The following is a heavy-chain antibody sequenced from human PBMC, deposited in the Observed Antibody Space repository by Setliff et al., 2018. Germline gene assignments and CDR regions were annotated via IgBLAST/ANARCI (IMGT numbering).Heavy chain of an antibody. J-gene: IGHJ3*02. V-gene: IGHV1-46*01. CDR1: GYTFTSHY. Sequence: GASVKVSCKASGYTFTSHYMHWVRQAPGLGLEWMGTINPSSGRTSYAQKLQGRVTMTTDTSTSTAYMELRSLRSDDTAVYYCARDATYYYDSSGYYSIWGQGTMVTVSS. D-gene: IGHD3-22*01. CDR2: INPSSGRT. CDR3: ARDATYYYDSSGYYSI.